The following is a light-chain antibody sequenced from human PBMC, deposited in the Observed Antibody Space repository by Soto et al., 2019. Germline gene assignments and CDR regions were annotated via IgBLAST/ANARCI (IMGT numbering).Light chain of an antibody. V-gene: IGKV3-15*01. Sequence: EIVMTQSPATLSVSPGERATLSCRASQNISSNLAWYQQKPGQAPRVLIDGASTRATGIPARFSGSGSGTEFTLTISSRQDEDVAVYYCQQYNNWLWTFGQGTKVEIK. J-gene: IGKJ1*01. CDR2: GAS. CDR3: QQYNNWLWT. CDR1: QNISSN.